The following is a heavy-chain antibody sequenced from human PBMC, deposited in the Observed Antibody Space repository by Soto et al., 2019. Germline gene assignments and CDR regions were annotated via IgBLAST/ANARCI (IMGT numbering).Heavy chain of an antibody. J-gene: IGHJ3*02. CDR1: GYAFTGYG. D-gene: IGHD3-16*01. Sequence: QVRLEQSGAEVKKPGAAVMVSCKASGYAFTGYGITWVRQAPGQGLEWMGWISGYNGNTNYAQKLQGRITLTTDTSTSTDYMELRSLRSDDTAVYYCAKIPAFDVHGCDIWGPGTMVTVSS. V-gene: IGHV1-18*01. CDR2: ISGYNGNT. CDR3: AKIPAFDVHGCDI.